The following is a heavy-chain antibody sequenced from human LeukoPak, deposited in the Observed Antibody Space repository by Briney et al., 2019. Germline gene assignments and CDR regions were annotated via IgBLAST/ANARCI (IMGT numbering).Heavy chain of an antibody. D-gene: IGHD3-10*01. Sequence: SETLSLTCTVSGGSISSYYWSWLRQPPGKGLEWIGYIYYSGSTNYNPSLKSRVTISVDTSKNQFSLKLSSVTAADTAVYYCARGFSGSYYSAYYYYYYMDVWGKGTTVTVSS. V-gene: IGHV4-59*01. CDR1: GGSISSYY. J-gene: IGHJ6*03. CDR2: IYYSGST. CDR3: ARGFSGSYYSAYYYYYYMDV.